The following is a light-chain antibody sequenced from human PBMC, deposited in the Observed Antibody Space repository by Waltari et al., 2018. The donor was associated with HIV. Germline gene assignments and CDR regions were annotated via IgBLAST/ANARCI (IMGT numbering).Light chain of an antibody. J-gene: IGLJ3*02. CDR1: SSNIGSKY. Sequence: QSVLTQPPSASGTPGQRVTISCSGSSSNIGSKYVYWYQQLPGTAPKLLIYRNNQRPSGVPDRFSGSKSGTSASLAISGLRSEDEADYYCQSYDSSLSPWVFGGGTKLTVL. V-gene: IGLV1-47*01. CDR2: RNN. CDR3: QSYDSSLSPWV.